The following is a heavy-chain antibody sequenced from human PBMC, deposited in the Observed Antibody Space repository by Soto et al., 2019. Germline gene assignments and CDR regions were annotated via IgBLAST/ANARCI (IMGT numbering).Heavy chain of an antibody. D-gene: IGHD2-8*02. V-gene: IGHV3-30-3*01. J-gene: IGHJ3*02. CDR2: ILYDGTNK. Sequence: QVQQVESGGGVVQPGRSLRLSCAASGFTFSSYAMHWVRQAPGKGLEWVAAILYDGTNKYYADSVKGRFTISRDSSKNARSVQIYSLRAQVTAVYHCSQGGGWLICDACDIWGQGTRVTVS. CDR1: GFTFSSYA. CDR3: SQGGGWLICDACDI.